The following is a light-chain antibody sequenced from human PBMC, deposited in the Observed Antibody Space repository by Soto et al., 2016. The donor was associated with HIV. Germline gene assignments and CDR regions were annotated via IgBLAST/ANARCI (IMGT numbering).Light chain of an antibody. V-gene: IGKV1-5*03. J-gene: IGKJ5*01. CDR1: QSINSW. CDR3: QQLDSYPIT. Sequence: DIQMTQSPSTLSASVGDRVTITCRASQSINSWLAWYQQKAGKAPKLLIYKASSLESGVPSRFSGSGSGTEFTLTISSLQPEDFATYYCQQLDSYPITFGQGTRLQIK. CDR2: KAS.